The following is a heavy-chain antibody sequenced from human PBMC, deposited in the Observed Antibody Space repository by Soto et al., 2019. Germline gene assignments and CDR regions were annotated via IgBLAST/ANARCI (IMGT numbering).Heavy chain of an antibody. Sequence: PSETLSLTCPVSGGSISSSIYYWGWIRQPPGKGLEWIGSIYYSGSTYYNPSLKSRVTISVDTSKNQFSLKLSSVTAADTAVYYCARRLYYDSSGFEGGGMDVWGQGTTVTVSS. J-gene: IGHJ6*02. D-gene: IGHD3-22*01. CDR3: ARRLYYDSSGFEGGGMDV. V-gene: IGHV4-39*01. CDR2: IYYSGST. CDR1: GGSISSSIYY.